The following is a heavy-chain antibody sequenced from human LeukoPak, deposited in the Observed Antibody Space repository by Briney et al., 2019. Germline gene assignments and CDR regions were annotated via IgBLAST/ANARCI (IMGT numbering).Heavy chain of an antibody. CDR1: GYTFTSYG. Sequence: ASVKVSCKASGYTFTSYGISWVRQAPGQGLEWMGWISAYNGNTNYAQKLQGRVTMTTDTSTSTAYMELRSLRSDDTAVYYCARASRLGWELLLESDAFDIWGQGTMVTVSS. D-gene: IGHD1-26*01. CDR3: ARASRLGWELLLESDAFDI. V-gene: IGHV1-18*01. J-gene: IGHJ3*02. CDR2: ISAYNGNT.